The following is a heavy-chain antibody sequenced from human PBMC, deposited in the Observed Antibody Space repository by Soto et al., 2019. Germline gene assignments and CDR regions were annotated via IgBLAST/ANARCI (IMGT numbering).Heavy chain of an antibody. J-gene: IGHJ6*02. V-gene: IGHV4-38-2*01. Sequence: SETLSLTCAVSGYSISSGYYWGWIRQPPGKGLEWIGSIYHSGSTYYNPSLKSRVTISVDTSKNQFSLKLSSVTAADTAVYYCARGTMVLGETIPYYYYGMDVWGQGTTVIVS. CDR3: ARGTMVLGETIPYYYYGMDV. CDR2: IYHSGST. D-gene: IGHD3-10*01. CDR1: GYSISSGYY.